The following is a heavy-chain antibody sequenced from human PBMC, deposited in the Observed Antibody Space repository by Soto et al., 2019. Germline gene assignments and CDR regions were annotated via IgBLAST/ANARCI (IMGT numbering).Heavy chain of an antibody. CDR3: ARADSHYDFWSGYYIGRWYFDL. D-gene: IGHD3-3*01. V-gene: IGHV1-69*13. Sequence: GASVKVSCKASGGTFSSYAISWVRQAPGQGLELMGGIIPIFGTANYAQKFQGRVTITADESTSTAYMELSSLRSEDTAVYYCARADSHYDFWSGYYIGRWYFDLWGRGTLVTV. J-gene: IGHJ2*01. CDR1: GGTFSSYA. CDR2: IIPIFGTA.